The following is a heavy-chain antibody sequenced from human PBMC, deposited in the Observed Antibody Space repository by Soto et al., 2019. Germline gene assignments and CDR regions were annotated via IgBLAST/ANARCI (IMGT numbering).Heavy chain of an antibody. CDR1: GYTFTGYY. Sequence: ASMKVSCKASGYTFTGYYMHWVRQAPGQGLEWMGWINPNSGGTNYAQKFQGWVTMTRDTSISTAYMELSRLRSDDTAVYYCAREADGCSGGSCYQIDAFDIWGQGTMVTVSS. V-gene: IGHV1-2*04. CDR2: INPNSGGT. D-gene: IGHD2-15*01. CDR3: AREADGCSGGSCYQIDAFDI. J-gene: IGHJ3*02.